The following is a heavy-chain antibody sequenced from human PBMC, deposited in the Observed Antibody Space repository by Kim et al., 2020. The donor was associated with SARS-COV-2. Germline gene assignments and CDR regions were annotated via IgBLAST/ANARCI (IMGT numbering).Heavy chain of an antibody. CDR3: ATQYCNNDCYIADFDY. V-gene: IGHV3-23*01. Sequence: SVKGRFTISRANSKKPLYFQMNSLRVEDTAIYYCATQYCNNDCYIADFDYWGQGTLVTVSS. D-gene: IGHD2-8*01. J-gene: IGHJ4*02.